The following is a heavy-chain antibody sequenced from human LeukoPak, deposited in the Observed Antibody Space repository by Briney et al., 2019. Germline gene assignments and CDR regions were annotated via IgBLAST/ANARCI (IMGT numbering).Heavy chain of an antibody. V-gene: IGHV3-73*01. Sequence: GGSLKLSCAASGFTFSGSAMHWVRQASGKGLEWVGRIRSKANSYATAYAASVKGRFTISRDDSKNTAYLQMNSLKTEDTAVYYCTTSPPRATVTTDWGQGTLVTVSS. CDR3: TTSPPRATVTTD. CDR1: GFTFSGSA. J-gene: IGHJ4*02. D-gene: IGHD4-17*01. CDR2: IRSKANSYAT.